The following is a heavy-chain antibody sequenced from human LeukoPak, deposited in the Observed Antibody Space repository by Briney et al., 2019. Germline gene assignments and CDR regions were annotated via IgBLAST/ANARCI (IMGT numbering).Heavy chain of an antibody. CDR1: GFTFSRYG. CDR2: ISDSGGDK. Sequence: PGGSLRLSCAASGFTFSRYGFHWVRQAPGKGLEWVAFISDSGGDKWYADSVKGRLTISRDKSKNTVNLQMSSLRVEDTALYYCARDGGSEGYAFDYWGQGTQVTVSS. V-gene: IGHV3-30*02. J-gene: IGHJ4*02. CDR3: ARDGGSEGYAFDY. D-gene: IGHD3-10*01.